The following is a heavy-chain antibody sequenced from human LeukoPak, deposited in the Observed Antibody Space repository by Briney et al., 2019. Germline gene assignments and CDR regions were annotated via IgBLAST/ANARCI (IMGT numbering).Heavy chain of an antibody. V-gene: IGHV1-69-2*01. Sequence: ASVKVPCKVSGYTFTDYYMHWVQQAPGKGLEWMGLVDPEDGETIYAEKFQGRVTITADTSTDTAYMELSSLRSEDTAVYYCATEKVGATRDFDYWGQGTLVTVSS. J-gene: IGHJ4*02. D-gene: IGHD1-26*01. CDR3: ATEKVGATRDFDY. CDR1: GYTFTDYY. CDR2: VDPEDGET.